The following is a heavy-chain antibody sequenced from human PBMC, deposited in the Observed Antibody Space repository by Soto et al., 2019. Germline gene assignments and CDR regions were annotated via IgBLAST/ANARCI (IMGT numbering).Heavy chain of an antibody. V-gene: IGHV4-39*01. CDR1: GGSINSRSYY. D-gene: IGHD2-15*01. J-gene: IGHJ4*02. Sequence: SETLSLTCTVSGGSINSRSYYWGWIRQSPGKGLEWIGSIYYSGSTYYNPSLKSRVAMSVDTSKNQFSLKLRSVSAADTAVYYCARQRTSVVAQAYFDDWGQGSLVTVSS. CDR3: ARQRTSVVAQAYFDD. CDR2: IYYSGST.